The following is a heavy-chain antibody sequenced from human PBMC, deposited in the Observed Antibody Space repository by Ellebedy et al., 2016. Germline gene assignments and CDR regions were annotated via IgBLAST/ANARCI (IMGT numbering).Heavy chain of an antibody. J-gene: IGHJ4*02. V-gene: IGHV1-8*01. Sequence: ASVKVSCKASGYTFTTYDINWVRQATGQGLEWMGWMNPNSGYTAYAQKFQGRVTMTRSTSTSTAYMELSRLRSDDTAVYYCTVKGYSSTWYVGYWGQGTLVTVPS. CDR2: MNPNSGYT. CDR3: TVKGYSSTWYVGY. D-gene: IGHD6-13*01. CDR1: GYTFTTYD.